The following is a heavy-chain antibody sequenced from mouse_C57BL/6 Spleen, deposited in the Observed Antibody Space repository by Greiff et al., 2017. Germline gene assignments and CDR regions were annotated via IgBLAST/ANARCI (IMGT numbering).Heavy chain of an antibody. J-gene: IGHJ4*01. V-gene: IGHV5-9-1*02. Sequence: EVMLVESGEGLVKPGGSLKLSCAASGFTFSSYAMSWVRQTPEKRLEWVAYISSGGDYIYYADTVKGRFTISRDNARNTLYLQMSSLKSEDTAMYYCTRERDYDRRDAMDYWGQGTSVTVSS. CDR1: GFTFSSYA. CDR3: TRERDYDRRDAMDY. D-gene: IGHD2-4*01. CDR2: ISSGGDYI.